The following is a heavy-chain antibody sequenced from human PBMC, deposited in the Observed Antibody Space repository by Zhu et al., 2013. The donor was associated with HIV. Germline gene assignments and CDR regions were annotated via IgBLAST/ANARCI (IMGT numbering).Heavy chain of an antibody. Sequence: QVQLQESGPGLVKPSQTLSLTCTVSGGSISSGGYYWSWIRQHPGKGLEWIGEINHSGSTNYNPSLKSRVTISVDTSKNQFSLKVNSMTAADTAMYYCARGSDDAFDMWAQGQWSPSLQ. CDR2: INHSGST. CDR3: ARGSDDAFDM. D-gene: IGHD1-26*01. CDR1: GGSISSGGYY. J-gene: IGHJ3*02. V-gene: IGHV4-31*03.